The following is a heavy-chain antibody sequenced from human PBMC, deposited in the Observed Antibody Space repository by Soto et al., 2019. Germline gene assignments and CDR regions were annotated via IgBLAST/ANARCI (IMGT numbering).Heavy chain of an antibody. CDR2: INHSGST. CDR1: GGAFSGYY. Sequence: PSETLSLTCAVYGGAFSGYYWSWIRQPPGKGLEWIREINHSGSTNYNPSLKSRVTISVDTSKNQFSLKLSSVTAAVTAVYYCARGPRYQLPARYWFVPWGQGALVTVSS. CDR3: ARGPRYQLPARYWFVP. J-gene: IGHJ5*02. V-gene: IGHV4-34*01. D-gene: IGHD1-1*01.